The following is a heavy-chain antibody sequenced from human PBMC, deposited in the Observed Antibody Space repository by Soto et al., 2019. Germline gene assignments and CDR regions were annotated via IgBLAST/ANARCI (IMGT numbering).Heavy chain of an antibody. Sequence: ASVTVSCKGSGYNFINYGISWVRQAPGQGLEWMGWISTYNGNTNYAKKVQGRLTMTTDTSTNTAYMELRSLRSDDTAVYYCARLYRLHQVWYHHFDYWGPGTLVTVSS. CDR3: ARLYRLHQVWYHHFDY. CDR2: ISTYNGNT. CDR1: GYNFINYG. D-gene: IGHD6-13*01. V-gene: IGHV1-18*01. J-gene: IGHJ4*02.